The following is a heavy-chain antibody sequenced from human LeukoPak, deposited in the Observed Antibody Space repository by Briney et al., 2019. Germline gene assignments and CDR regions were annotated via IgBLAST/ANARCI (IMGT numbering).Heavy chain of an antibody. Sequence: GGSLRLSCAASGFTVSSNYMSWVRQAPGKGLEWVSVIYSDGSTYYADSVKGRFTISRGSFKNTLYLQMNSLRAEDTAVYYCARARSGYSYVLDYWGQGTLVTVSS. D-gene: IGHD5-18*01. V-gene: IGHV3-53*01. CDR3: ARARSGYSYVLDY. CDR2: IYSDGST. CDR1: GFTVSSNY. J-gene: IGHJ4*02.